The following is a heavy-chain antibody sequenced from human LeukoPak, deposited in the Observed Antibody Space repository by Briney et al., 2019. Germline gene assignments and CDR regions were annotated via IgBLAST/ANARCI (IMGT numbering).Heavy chain of an antibody. CDR1: GGSFSGYY. D-gene: IGHD6-19*01. V-gene: IGHV4-34*12. CDR2: FIHSGSI. Sequence: PSETLPLTCGAYGGSFSGYYWSWIRQSPGKGLEWIGEFIHSGSINYNPSLKSRVTISLDTSTNHFSLKLSSVTAADTAVYYCARVEQLQEVVDAFDIWAKVQWSPSLQ. J-gene: IGHJ3*02. CDR3: ARVEQLQEVVDAFDI.